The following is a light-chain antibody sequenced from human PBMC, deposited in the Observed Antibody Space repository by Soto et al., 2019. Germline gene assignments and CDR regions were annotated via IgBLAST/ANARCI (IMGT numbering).Light chain of an antibody. CDR2: DVS. CDR3: SSYTSSNTLV. CDR1: SSDVGGSNY. J-gene: IGLJ2*01. Sequence: QSALTQPASVSGAPGQSITISCTGTSSDVGGSNYVSWYQQHPGKAPKLMIYDVSNRPSGVSNRFSGSKSGNTASLTISGLQAEDEADYYWSSYTSSNTLVFGGGTKVTVL. V-gene: IGLV2-14*01.